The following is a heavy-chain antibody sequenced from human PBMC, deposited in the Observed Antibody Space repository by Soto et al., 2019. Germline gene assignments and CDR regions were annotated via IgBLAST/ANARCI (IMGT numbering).Heavy chain of an antibody. V-gene: IGHV1-46*01. CDR3: AREGLEVAGTGGPYYYYGIDV. J-gene: IGHJ6*02. CDR1: GYTYTSYY. D-gene: IGHD6-19*01. CDR2: INPSGGST. Sequence: GASVKVSCKASGYTYTSYYMHWVRQAPGQGLEWMGIINPSGGSTSYAQKFQGRVTMTRDTSTSTVYMELSSLRSEDTAVYYCAREGLEVAGTGGPYYYYGIDVWGQGTTVTVSS.